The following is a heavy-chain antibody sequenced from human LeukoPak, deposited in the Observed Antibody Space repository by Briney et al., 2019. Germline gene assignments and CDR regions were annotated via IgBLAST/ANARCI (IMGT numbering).Heavy chain of an antibody. D-gene: IGHD3-16*01. CDR3: ALQVGVTVSVWDY. CDR2: IDPSDSHT. CDR1: GYSFTTSW. Sequence: GESLKISCKGSGYSFTTSWITWVRQMSGKSLEWMGRIDPSDSHTNYSPSFQGHVTISADKSTTTAYLEWSSLWASDTAMYYCALQVGVTVSVWDYWGQGTLVTVSS. J-gene: IGHJ4*02. V-gene: IGHV5-10-1*01.